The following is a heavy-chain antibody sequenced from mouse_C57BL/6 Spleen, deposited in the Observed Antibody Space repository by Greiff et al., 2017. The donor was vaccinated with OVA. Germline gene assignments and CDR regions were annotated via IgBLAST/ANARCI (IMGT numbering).Heavy chain of an antibody. CDR1: GFSLTSYA. V-gene: IGHV2-9-1*01. Sequence: VKLMESGPGLVAPSQSLSITCTVSGFSLTSYAISWVRQPPGKGLEWLGVIWTGGGTNYNSALKSRLSISKDNSKSQVFLKMNSLQTDDTARYYCASTMVTTDGHYYAMDYWGQGTSVTVSS. D-gene: IGHD2-2*01. CDR3: ASTMVTTDGHYYAMDY. CDR2: IWTGGGT. J-gene: IGHJ4*01.